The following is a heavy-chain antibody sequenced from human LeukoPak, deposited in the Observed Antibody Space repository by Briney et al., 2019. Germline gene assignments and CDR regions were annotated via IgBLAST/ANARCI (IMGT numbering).Heavy chain of an antibody. Sequence: PSETLSLTCTVSGGSINSYYWTWIRQPPGEGLEWIGNIYNSGNTNYNPSLKSRVTRSVDTSKNQFSLKLNSVTAADTAVYYCARESGSYLWRSWLNPWGQGTLVTVSS. D-gene: IGHD3-16*01. CDR1: GGSINSYY. CDR3: ARESGSYLWRSWLNP. CDR2: IYNSGNT. J-gene: IGHJ5*02. V-gene: IGHV4-59*01.